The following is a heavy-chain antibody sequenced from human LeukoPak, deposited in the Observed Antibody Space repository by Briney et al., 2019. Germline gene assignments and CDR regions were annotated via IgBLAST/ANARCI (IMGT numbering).Heavy chain of an antibody. D-gene: IGHD1-26*01. Sequence: SETLSPTCTVSGGSIGTYYWSWIRQPAGKGLEWIGRFDTSGSTNYNPSLKNRVTMSVDTSKNQFSLKLSSVTAADTAVYYCARRSGSHSYWFDPWGQGTLVTVSS. CDR1: GGSIGTYY. J-gene: IGHJ5*02. CDR2: FDTSGST. CDR3: ARRSGSHSYWFDP. V-gene: IGHV4-4*07.